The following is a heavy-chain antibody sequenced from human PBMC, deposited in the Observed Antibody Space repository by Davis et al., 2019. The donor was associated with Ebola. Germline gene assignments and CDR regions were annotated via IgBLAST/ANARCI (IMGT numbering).Heavy chain of an antibody. CDR1: GGSISGHK. J-gene: IGHJ4*02. CDR3: ARLTVVPAAIYFDY. CDR2: SEST. Sequence: SETLSLTCTVSGGSISGHKWGWIRQPPGKGLEWIGYSESTNYNPSLKSRVTISVDTSKNQFSLKLSSVTAADTAVYYCARLTVVPAAIYFDYWGQGTLVTVSS. V-gene: IGHV4-59*08. D-gene: IGHD2-2*01.